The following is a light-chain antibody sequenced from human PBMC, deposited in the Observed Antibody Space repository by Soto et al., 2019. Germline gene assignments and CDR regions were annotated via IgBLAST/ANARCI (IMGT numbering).Light chain of an antibody. CDR2: EVS. CDR1: SSDVGGYNY. Sequence: QSVLTQPASMSGSPGESITISCTGTSSDVGGYNYVSWYQQHPGKAPKLMIYEVSRPSGVSYRFTGSKSDNTASLTISGLQPDDEADYFCSSYTSSRLVVFGGGTKLTVL. J-gene: IGLJ2*01. V-gene: IGLV2-14*01. CDR3: SSYTSSRLVV.